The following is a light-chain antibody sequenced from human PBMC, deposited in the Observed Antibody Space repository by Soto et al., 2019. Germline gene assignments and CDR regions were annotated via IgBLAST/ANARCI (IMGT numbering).Light chain of an antibody. V-gene: IGKV3-11*01. CDR2: DAS. Sequence: EIVLTQSPATLSLSPGERATLFCRASQSVSSYLAWYQQKPGQAPRLLIYDASNRATGIPARFSGSGSGTDFTLTSSSLEPEDFAVYYCQRRSNWPYTFGQGTKLEIK. CDR1: QSVSSY. J-gene: IGKJ2*01. CDR3: QRRSNWPYT.